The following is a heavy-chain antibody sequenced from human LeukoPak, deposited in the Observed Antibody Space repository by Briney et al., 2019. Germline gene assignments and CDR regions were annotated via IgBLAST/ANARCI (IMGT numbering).Heavy chain of an antibody. D-gene: IGHD3-22*01. CDR1: GFTFTSSA. CDR3: AADLNYYDSSGSGDY. V-gene: IGHV1-58*02. Sequence: ASVRVSCKASGFTFTSSAMQWVRQARGQRLEWIGWIVVGSGNTNYAQKFQERVTITRDMSASTAYMELTSLRSEDTAVYYCAADLNYYDSSGSGDYWGQGTLVTVSS. J-gene: IGHJ4*02. CDR2: IVVGSGNT.